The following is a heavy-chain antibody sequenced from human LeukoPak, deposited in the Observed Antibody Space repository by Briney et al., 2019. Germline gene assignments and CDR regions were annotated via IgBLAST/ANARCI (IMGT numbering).Heavy chain of an antibody. CDR1: GFTFSSYW. D-gene: IGHD1-14*01. J-gene: IGHJ4*02. CDR3: ARGWAGFDY. CDR2: INQDGSEK. V-gene: IGHV3-7*01. Sequence: PGGSLRLSCAASGFTFSSYWMSWVRQVPGKGLEWVAKINQDGSEKYYVDSVKGRFTISRDTAKNSLYLLMNSLRAEDTAVYSCARGWAGFDYWGQGTLVTVSS.